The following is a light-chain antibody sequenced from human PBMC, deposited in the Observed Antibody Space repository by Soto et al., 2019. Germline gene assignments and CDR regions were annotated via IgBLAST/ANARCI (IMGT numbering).Light chain of an antibody. V-gene: IGLV1-47*01. Sequence: QSVLTQPPSASGTPGQRVTISCSGSSSNIGSNYVYWYQQLPGTAPKLLIYRNNQRPSGVPDRFSGSKSGTSASLAISGLRSEEEADYYCAAWDDSLSGRVVFGGGTQLNVL. CDR3: AAWDDSLSGRVV. CDR2: RNN. CDR1: SSNIGSNY. J-gene: IGLJ2*01.